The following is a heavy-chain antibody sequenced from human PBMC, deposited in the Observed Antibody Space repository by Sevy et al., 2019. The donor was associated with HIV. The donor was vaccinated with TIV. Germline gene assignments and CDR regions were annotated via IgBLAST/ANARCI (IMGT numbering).Heavy chain of an antibody. CDR2: ISYDGSSK. CDR3: AILGVDCISTNCYGMRSLSFDF. Sequence: GSLRLSCAASGFTFSSFAMHWVRQAPGKGLEWVAVISYDGSSKYYPDSVKGRFTISRDNAKNTLHLQINRLRPEDTAVYFCAILGVDCISTNCYGMRSLSFDFWGQGTLVTVSS. D-gene: IGHD2-2*01. J-gene: IGHJ4*02. CDR1: GFTFSSFA. V-gene: IGHV3-30-3*01.